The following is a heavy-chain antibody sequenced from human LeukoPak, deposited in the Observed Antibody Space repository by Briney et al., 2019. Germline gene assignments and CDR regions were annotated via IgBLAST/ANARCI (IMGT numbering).Heavy chain of an antibody. CDR1: GFTLNNYA. V-gene: IGHV3-23*01. CDR2: IDGGGDAT. D-gene: IGHD2-21*01. CDR3: AKSDCGSDGCKLLNY. J-gene: IGHJ4*02. Sequence: GGSLRLSCAASGFTLNNYAMGWVRQPPGKGLEWLSAIDGGGDATKYADSVKGRFTISRDNSKNTVSLQMNSLRVEDTAIYYCAKSDCGSDGCKLLNYWGQGTLVTVSS.